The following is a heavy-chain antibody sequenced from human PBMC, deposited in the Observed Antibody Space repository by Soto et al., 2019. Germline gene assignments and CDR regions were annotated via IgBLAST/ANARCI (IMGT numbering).Heavy chain of an antibody. CDR3: ARDSRGGAARRPTFYY. Sequence: GGSLRLSCVGSGFTFSSFEMNWVRQTPGKGLEWLSYIGRSGETIYYADSVKGRFTISRDNAKSSLFLQMNSLRDEDTGIYYCARDSRGGAARRPTFYYWGRGTLVTVSS. CDR2: IGRSGETI. J-gene: IGHJ4*02. V-gene: IGHV3-48*03. CDR1: GFTFSSFE. D-gene: IGHD6-6*01.